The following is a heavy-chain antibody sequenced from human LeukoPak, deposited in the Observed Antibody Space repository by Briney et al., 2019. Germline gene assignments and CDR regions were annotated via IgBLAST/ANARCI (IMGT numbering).Heavy chain of an antibody. Sequence: PSETLSLTCTVSGGSISSYYWSWIRQPPGKGLEWIGYIYYSGSTNYNPSLKSRVTISVDTSKNQFSLKLSSVTAADTAVYYCARLGGWSSYFDWFDPWGQGTLVTVSS. D-gene: IGHD3-3*01. V-gene: IGHV4-59*08. CDR3: ARLGGWSSYFDWFDP. J-gene: IGHJ5*02. CDR1: GGSISSYY. CDR2: IYYSGST.